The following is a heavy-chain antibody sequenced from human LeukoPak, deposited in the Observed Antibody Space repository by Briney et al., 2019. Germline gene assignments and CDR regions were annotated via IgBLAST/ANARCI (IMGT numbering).Heavy chain of an antibody. J-gene: IGHJ4*02. Sequence: GSSVKVSCKASGGTFSSYAISWVRQAPGQGLEWMGRIIPIFGTANHAQKFQGRVTITTDESTSTAYMELSSLRSEDTAVYYCAREPTHPSAWSIFWGQGTLVTVSS. CDR2: IIPIFGTA. D-gene: IGHD3-3*01. CDR3: AREPTHPSAWSIF. CDR1: GGTFSSYA. V-gene: IGHV1-69*05.